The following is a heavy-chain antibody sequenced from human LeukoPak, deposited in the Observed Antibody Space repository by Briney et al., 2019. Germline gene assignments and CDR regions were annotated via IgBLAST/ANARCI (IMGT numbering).Heavy chain of an antibody. Sequence: PGGSLRLSCAASGFTVSSNYMIWVRQAPGKGLEWVSVLYSDGTAYYADSVKGRFTISRDNSKNTLYVQMNSLRAEDTAVYYCAKDRQSRGSLGFDYWGQGALVIVSS. D-gene: IGHD3-22*01. V-gene: IGHV3-66*01. J-gene: IGHJ4*02. CDR1: GFTVSSNY. CDR2: LYSDGTA. CDR3: AKDRQSRGSLGFDY.